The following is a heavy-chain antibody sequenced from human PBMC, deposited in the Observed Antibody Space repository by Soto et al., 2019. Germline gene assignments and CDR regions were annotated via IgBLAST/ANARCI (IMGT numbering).Heavy chain of an antibody. V-gene: IGHV3-48*03. CDR2: ISSSGSTI. Sequence: GGSLRLSCAASGFTFSSYEMNWVRQAPGKGLEWVSYISSSGSTIYYADSVKGRFTISRDNAKNSLYLQMNSLRAEDTAVDYCARSMFRRDYDAFDIWGQGTMVTVSS. CDR1: GFTFSSYE. J-gene: IGHJ3*02. CDR3: ARSMFRRDYDAFDI. D-gene: IGHD4-17*01.